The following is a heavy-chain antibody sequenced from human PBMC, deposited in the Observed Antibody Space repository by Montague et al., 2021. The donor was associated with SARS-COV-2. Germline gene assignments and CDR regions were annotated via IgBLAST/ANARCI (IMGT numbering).Heavy chain of an antibody. D-gene: IGHD3-9*01. V-gene: IGHV3-21*01. CDR1: GFAFSASD. J-gene: IGHJ4*02. CDR3: GRNFDL. CDR2: ITSTSTHI. Sequence: SRRLSWAASGFAFSASDMVWVRQAPGKGLEWVSTITSTSTHIYYAESVKGRFTIARDNAKNSLSLQMDSLRAEDTGVYYCGRNFDLWGQGTLVTVSS.